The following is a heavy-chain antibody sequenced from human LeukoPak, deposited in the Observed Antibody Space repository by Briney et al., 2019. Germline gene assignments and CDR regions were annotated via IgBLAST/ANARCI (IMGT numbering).Heavy chain of an antibody. J-gene: IGHJ4*02. D-gene: IGHD1-1*01. CDR3: AMEGGDY. V-gene: IGHV3-33*01. Sequence: GGSLRLSCAASGFTFSNYGMHLVRQAPGKGLEWVAVIWHDGGNKYYTDSVKGRFTISRDNSKNTLYLQMNSLRAEDTAVYYCAMEGGDYWGQGTLVTVSS. CDR2: IWHDGGNK. CDR1: GFTFSNYG.